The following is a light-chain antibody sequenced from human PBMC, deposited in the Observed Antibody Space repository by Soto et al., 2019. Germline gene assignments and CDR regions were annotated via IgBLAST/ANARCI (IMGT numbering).Light chain of an antibody. Sequence: SYELTQPPSVSVAPGKTARITCGGNNIGSKSVHWYQQKPGQAPVVVIYYDSDRPSGIPERFSGSNSGNTATLTISRVEAGDEADYYCQVWDSSSDHPGVVFGGGTKLTVL. J-gene: IGLJ2*01. CDR2: YDS. CDR3: QVWDSSSDHPGVV. CDR1: NIGSKS. V-gene: IGLV3-21*04.